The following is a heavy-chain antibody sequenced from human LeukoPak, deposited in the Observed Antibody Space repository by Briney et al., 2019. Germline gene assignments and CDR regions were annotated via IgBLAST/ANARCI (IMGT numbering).Heavy chain of an antibody. Sequence: ASVKVSCKASGYTFTSYYMHCVRQPPGQGREWMGIINPSGGRTSYAQKSQGRVTMTRDTSTSTAYMELSSLGSEDTAVYYCARRRIAVAIFDDWGQGTLVTVSS. D-gene: IGHD6-19*01. CDR1: GYTFTSYY. V-gene: IGHV1-46*01. J-gene: IGHJ4*02. CDR3: ARRRIAVAIFDD. CDR2: INPSGGRT.